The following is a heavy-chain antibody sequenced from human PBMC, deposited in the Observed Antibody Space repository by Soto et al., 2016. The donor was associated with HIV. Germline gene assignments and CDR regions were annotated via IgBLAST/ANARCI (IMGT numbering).Heavy chain of an antibody. D-gene: IGHD3-10*02. Sequence: EVQLLESGGDLVRPGTSLRLSCVGTEFNFKNYAMMWVRQAPGKGPDWVSGISGSGISSHYRNSVKGRFTISRDNSKNTLYLQMNSLTVEDTAVYYCVKGSVYNVRGHFDSVGLGTLVTVSS. CDR3: VKGSVYNVRGHFDS. CDR1: EFNFKNYA. V-gene: IGHV3-23*01. CDR2: ISGSGISS. J-gene: IGHJ4*02.